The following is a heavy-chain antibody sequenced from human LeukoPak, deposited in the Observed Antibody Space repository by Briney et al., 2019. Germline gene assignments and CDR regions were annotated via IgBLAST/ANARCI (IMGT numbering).Heavy chain of an antibody. V-gene: IGHV3-53*01. CDR1: GFTFSSYS. D-gene: IGHD6-13*01. J-gene: IGHJ4*02. Sequence: GGSLRLSCAASGFTFSSYSMNWVRQAPGKGLEWVSVIYSSGSTYYADSVKGRFTISRDNSKNTLHLQTNTLRAEDTAVYYCASRIATAGSVDYWGQGTQVTVSS. CDR2: IYSSGST. CDR3: ASRIATAGSVDY.